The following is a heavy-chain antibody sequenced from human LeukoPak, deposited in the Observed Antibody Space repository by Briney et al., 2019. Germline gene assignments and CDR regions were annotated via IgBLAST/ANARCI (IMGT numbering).Heavy chain of an antibody. J-gene: IGHJ6*03. D-gene: IGHD2-15*01. Sequence: GGSLRLSCAASGFTFSSYAMSWVRQAPGKGLEWVSTISGSGGTTYYADSVKGRFTISRDNAKNSLFLQMNSLRAEDTAVYYCARVLRYCSGGNCYSGGLGYMDVWGKGTTVTISS. CDR3: ARVLRYCSGGNCYSGGLGYMDV. CDR2: ISGSGGTT. V-gene: IGHV3-23*01. CDR1: GFTFSSYA.